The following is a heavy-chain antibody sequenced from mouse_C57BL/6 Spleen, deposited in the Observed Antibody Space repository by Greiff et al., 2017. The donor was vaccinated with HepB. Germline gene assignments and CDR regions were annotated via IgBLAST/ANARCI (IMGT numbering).Heavy chain of an antibody. CDR2: IDPSDSYT. Sequence: VQLQQPGAELVMPGASVKLSCKASGYTFTSYWMHWVKQRPGQGLEWIVEIDPSDSYTNYNQKFKGKSTLTVDKSSSTAYMQLSSLTSEDSAVYYCARRDYDGSWFAYWGQGTLVTVSA. J-gene: IGHJ3*01. V-gene: IGHV1-69*01. CDR1: GYTFTSYW. D-gene: IGHD2-4*01. CDR3: ARRDYDGSWFAY.